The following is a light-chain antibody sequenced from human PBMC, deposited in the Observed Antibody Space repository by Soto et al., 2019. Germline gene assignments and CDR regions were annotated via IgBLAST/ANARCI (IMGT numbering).Light chain of an antibody. Sequence: DIQLTQSPSSVSASVGYRVTITCRANQHIDRWLAWFQQKPGKAPELLIYGASILESWVPSRFNGSRSGTDFTLTISGLQPEDFATYYCHQAHTFPYTFGPGTKVDMK. V-gene: IGKV1-12*01. CDR1: QHIDRW. J-gene: IGKJ3*01. CDR3: HQAHTFPYT. CDR2: GAS.